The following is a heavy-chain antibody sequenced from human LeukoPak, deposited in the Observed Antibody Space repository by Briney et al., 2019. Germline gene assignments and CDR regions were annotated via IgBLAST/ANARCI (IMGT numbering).Heavy chain of an antibody. J-gene: IGHJ4*02. Sequence: GGSLKLSCAASGFTFSSYDMYWFRQATGQGLEWVSGIGTGGDPSYPGSVKGRFAISRENGKNSLYLQMNSLRAGDTAVYYCARSGSYSTGFDYWGQGTLVTVPS. CDR3: ARSGSYSTGFDY. CDR1: GFTFSSYD. CDR2: IGTGGDP. V-gene: IGHV3-13*05. D-gene: IGHD1-26*01.